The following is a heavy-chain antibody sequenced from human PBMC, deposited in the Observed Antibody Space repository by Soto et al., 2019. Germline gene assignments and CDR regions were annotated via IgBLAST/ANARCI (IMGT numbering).Heavy chain of an antibody. CDR3: AREIPYPPCSRTIPY. CDR2: IIANFGTA. D-gene: IGHD2-21*01. Sequence: ASVKVSCKASGGTFSTDGISWVRQAPGQGLEWMGGIIANFGTANYAHKFQDRVSITADASTSTAYMEMRSLRSDDTAVYFCAREIPYPPCSRTIPYWAQGPL. V-gene: IGHV1-69*13. CDR1: GGTFSTDG. J-gene: IGHJ4*02.